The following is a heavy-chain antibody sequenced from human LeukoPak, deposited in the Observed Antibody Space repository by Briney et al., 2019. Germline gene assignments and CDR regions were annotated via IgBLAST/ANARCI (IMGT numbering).Heavy chain of an antibody. CDR1: GGSISSYY. CDR2: IYYSGST. J-gene: IGHJ4*02. D-gene: IGHD1-26*01. CDR3: ARVGVGATGRIFDY. V-gene: IGHV4-59*01. Sequence: SETLSLTCTVSGGSISSYYWSWIRQPPGKGLEWIGYIYYSGSTNYNPSLKSRVTISVDTSKNQFSLKLSSVTAADTAVYYCARVGVGATGRIFDYWGQGTLVTVSS.